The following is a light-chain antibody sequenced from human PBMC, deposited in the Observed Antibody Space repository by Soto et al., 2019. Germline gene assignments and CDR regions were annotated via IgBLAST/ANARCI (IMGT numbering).Light chain of an antibody. CDR3: QQYHIWTPWT. V-gene: IGKV3-15*01. J-gene: IGKJ1*01. CDR2: GAS. CDR1: QSIRSN. Sequence: IVMPQSPATLSVSPGEGATLSCRVSQSIRSNLAWYQQRPGQAPRLLMYGASTRADGIPARFTGSGSGTEFTLTISSLQAEDFAGYYCQQYHIWTPWTCGQGTKVDIK.